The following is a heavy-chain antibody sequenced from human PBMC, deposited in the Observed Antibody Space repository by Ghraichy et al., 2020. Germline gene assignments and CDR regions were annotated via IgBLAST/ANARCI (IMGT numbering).Heavy chain of an antibody. CDR2: IKSDGSEK. Sequence: GGSLRLSCAASGFTFSNYWMTWVRQAPGKGLEWVANIKSDGSEKYFVDSVKGRFTISRDNAENSLYLQMNSLRAEDTAVYYCARCYDSIWGSYPLNYWGQGTXVIVSS. V-gene: IGHV3-7*01. D-gene: IGHD3-16*02. CDR1: GFTFSNYW. J-gene: IGHJ4*02. CDR3: ARCYDSIWGSYPLNY.